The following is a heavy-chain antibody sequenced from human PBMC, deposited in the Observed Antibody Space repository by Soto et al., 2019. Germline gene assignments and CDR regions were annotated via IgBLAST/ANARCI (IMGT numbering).Heavy chain of an antibody. CDR1: GFTFSDYY. V-gene: IGHV3-11*01. CDR3: ARDLGRYSSGWYGDYYGMDV. D-gene: IGHD6-19*01. CDR2: ISSSGSTI. Sequence: GGSLRLSCAASGFTFSDYYMSWIRQAPGKGLEWVSYISSSGSTIYYADSVKGRFTISRDNAKNSLYLQMNSLRAEDTAVYYCARDLGRYSSGWYGDYYGMDVWGQGTTVTVSS. J-gene: IGHJ6*02.